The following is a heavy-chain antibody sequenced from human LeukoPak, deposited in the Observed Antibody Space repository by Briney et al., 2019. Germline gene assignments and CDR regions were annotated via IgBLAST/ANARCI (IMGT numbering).Heavy chain of an antibody. V-gene: IGHV4-39*07. CDR3: ARTHNWNYSFDY. J-gene: IGHJ4*02. CDR2: IYYSGST. CDR1: GGSISSSSYY. D-gene: IGHD1-7*01. Sequence: SETLSLTCTVSGGSISSSSYYWGWIRQPPGKGLEWFGSIYYSGSTYYNPSLKSRVTISVDTSKNQFSLKLSSVTAADTAVYYCARTHNWNYSFDYWGQGTLVTVSS.